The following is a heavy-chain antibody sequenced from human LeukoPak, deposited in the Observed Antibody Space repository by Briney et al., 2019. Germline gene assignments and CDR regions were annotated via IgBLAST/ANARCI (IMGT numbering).Heavy chain of an antibody. D-gene: IGHD3-22*01. J-gene: IGHJ6*02. Sequence: ASVKVSCKASGGTFSSYAISWVRQAPGQGLEWMGRIIPILGIANYAQKFQGRVTITADKSTSTAYMELSSLRSEDTAVYYCAREPIVVVITYYYYGMDVWGQGTTVTVSS. CDR2: IIPILGIA. CDR1: GGTFSSYA. V-gene: IGHV1-69*04. CDR3: AREPIVVVITYYYYGMDV.